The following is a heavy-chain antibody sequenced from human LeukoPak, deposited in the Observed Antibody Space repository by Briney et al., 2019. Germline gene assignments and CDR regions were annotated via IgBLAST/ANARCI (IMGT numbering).Heavy chain of an antibody. D-gene: IGHD6-13*01. CDR3: AREYSSSWYRGYYYYMDV. Sequence: SGTLSLTCAVSGGSISSSNWWSWVCQPPGKGLEWIGEIYRSGSTNYNPSLKSRVTISVDKSKNQFSLKLSSVTAADTAVYYCAREYSSSWYRGYYYYMDVWGKGTTVTVSS. V-gene: IGHV4-4*02. J-gene: IGHJ6*03. CDR2: IYRSGST. CDR1: GGSISSSNW.